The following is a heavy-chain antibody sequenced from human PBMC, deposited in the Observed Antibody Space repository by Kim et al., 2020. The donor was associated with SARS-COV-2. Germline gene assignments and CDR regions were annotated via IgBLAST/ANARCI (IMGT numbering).Heavy chain of an antibody. CDR1: GYSFTSKW. V-gene: IGHV5-51*01. J-gene: IGHJ6*02. CDR3: ARVYSSSNDGIDV. CDR2: IYPGDSDI. Sequence: GESLKISCKGSGYSFTSKWIGWVRQMPGKGLEWMGIIYPGDSDIRYSPYFQGQVTISADKSISTAYLQWSSLKASDTAMYYCARVYSSSNDGIDVWGQGTPVTVSS. D-gene: IGHD6-6*01.